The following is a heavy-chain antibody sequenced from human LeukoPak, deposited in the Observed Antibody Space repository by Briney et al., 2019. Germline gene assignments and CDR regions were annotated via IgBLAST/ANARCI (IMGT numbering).Heavy chain of an antibody. Sequence: NPPETLSLTCTVSGGSISSSSYYWGWIRQPPGKGLEWIGSIYYSGSTNYNPSLKSRVTISVDTSKNQFSLKLSSVTAADTAVYYCARHDIAAPFDPWGQGTLVTVSS. CDR2: IYYSGST. CDR1: GGSISSSSYY. V-gene: IGHV4-39*01. D-gene: IGHD6-6*01. J-gene: IGHJ5*02. CDR3: ARHDIAAPFDP.